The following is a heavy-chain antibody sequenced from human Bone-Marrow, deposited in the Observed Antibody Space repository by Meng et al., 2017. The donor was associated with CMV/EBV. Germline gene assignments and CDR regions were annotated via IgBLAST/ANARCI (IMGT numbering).Heavy chain of an antibody. CDR3: ARDQAAAGH. CDR2: ISSSSSYI. D-gene: IGHD6-13*01. CDR1: GFTFSSYS. V-gene: IGHV3-21*01. Sequence: GGSLRLSCAASGFTFSSYSMNWVRQAPGKGLGWVSSISSSSSYINYADSVKGRFTISSDSAKNSVYLQMNSLGVEDTAVYYCARDQAAAGHWGQGTLVTVSS. J-gene: IGHJ4*02.